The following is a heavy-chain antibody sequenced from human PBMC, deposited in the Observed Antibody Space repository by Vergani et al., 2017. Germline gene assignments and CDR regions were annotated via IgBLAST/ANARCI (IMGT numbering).Heavy chain of an antibody. Sequence: QVQLQQWGAGLLKPSETLSLTCAVYGGSFSGYYWSWIRQPPGKGLEWIGEINHSGSTNYNPSLKSRVTISVDTSKNQFSLKLSSVTAADTAVYYCARVRGASSSRAFDIWGQGTMVTVSS. CDR1: GGSFSGYY. V-gene: IGHV4-34*01. D-gene: IGHD6-13*01. CDR3: ARVRGASSSRAFDI. J-gene: IGHJ3*02. CDR2: INHSGST.